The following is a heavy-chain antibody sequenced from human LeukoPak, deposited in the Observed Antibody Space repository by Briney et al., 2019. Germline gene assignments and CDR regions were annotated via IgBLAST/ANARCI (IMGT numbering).Heavy chain of an antibody. D-gene: IGHD6-19*01. CDR3: AEGDDGYSGGWYPDY. Sequence: GGSLRLSCAASGFTFSNCGMSWVRQAPGKGLEWVSGISGSGRSTYYAESVKGRFTISRDSSTNTLYLRVNSLRAEDTALYYCAEGDDGYSGGWYPDYWGQGTLVTVSS. CDR2: ISGSGRST. CDR1: GFTFSNCG. V-gene: IGHV3-23*01. J-gene: IGHJ4*02.